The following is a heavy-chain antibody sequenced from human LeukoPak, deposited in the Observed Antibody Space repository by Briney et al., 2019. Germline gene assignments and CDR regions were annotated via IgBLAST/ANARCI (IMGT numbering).Heavy chain of an antibody. V-gene: IGHV6-1*01. J-gene: IGHJ3*02. CDR3: TRASNRAFDI. CDR2: TYYRSKWGS. Sequence: SQTLSLTCAISGDSVSSFDAAWNWIRQSPSRGLEWLGRTYYRSKWGSDYAVSVKSRIIVSPDTFKNQFSLQLDSVTPEDTAVYYCTRASNRAFDIWGQGTMVTVSS. D-gene: IGHD1-14*01. CDR1: GDSVSSFDAA.